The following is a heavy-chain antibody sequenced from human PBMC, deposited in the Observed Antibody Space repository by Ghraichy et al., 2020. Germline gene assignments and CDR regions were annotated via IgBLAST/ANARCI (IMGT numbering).Heavy chain of an antibody. CDR1: GFSFSDYY. V-gene: IGHV3-11*06. CDR3: ARCGGGWPLDAFDL. J-gene: IGHJ3*01. CDR2: ISSSSNYR. D-gene: IGHD6-19*01. Sequence: GGSLRLSCAASGFSFSDYYMSWVRQAPGKGLEWLSYISSSSNYRNYADSVKGRFTISRDHANNSLYLQMNSLRAEDTAVYYCARCGGGWPLDAFDLWGQGTMVTVSS.